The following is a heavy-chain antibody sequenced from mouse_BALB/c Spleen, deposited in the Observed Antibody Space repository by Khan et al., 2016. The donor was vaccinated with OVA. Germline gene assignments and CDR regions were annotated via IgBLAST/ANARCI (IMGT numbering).Heavy chain of an antibody. CDR3: ARGASYWYFDG. V-gene: IGHV9-1*02. Sequence: QIQLVQSGPELKKPGETVKISCKASGYTFTNYGMNWVKQAPGKGLKWMGWINTYTGEPTYTDDFKGRFAFSLETSASTAYLQINNLKDEDMATEFCARGASYWYFDGWGAGTTVTVAS. J-gene: IGHJ1*01. CDR2: INTYTGEP. CDR1: GYTFTNYG.